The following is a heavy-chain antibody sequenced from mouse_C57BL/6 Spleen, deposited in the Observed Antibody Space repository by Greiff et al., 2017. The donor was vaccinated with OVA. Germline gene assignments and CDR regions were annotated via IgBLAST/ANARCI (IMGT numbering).Heavy chain of an antibody. Sequence: QVQLQQSGAELVKPGASVKLSCKASGYTFTEYTIHWVKQRSGQGLEWIGWFYPGSGSIKYNEKFKDKATLTADKSSSTVYMELSRLTSEDSAVYFCARHEEGIITTVVAPNYAMDYWGQGTSVTVSS. CDR3: ARHEEGIITTVVAPNYAMDY. D-gene: IGHD1-1*01. CDR2: FYPGSGSI. V-gene: IGHV1-62-2*01. J-gene: IGHJ4*01. CDR1: GYTFTEYT.